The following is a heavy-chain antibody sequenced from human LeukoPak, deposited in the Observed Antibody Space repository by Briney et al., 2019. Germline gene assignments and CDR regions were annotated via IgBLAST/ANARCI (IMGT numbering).Heavy chain of an antibody. CDR3: AKDYYYDSSGYYVVY. Sequence: PGGSPRLSCAASGFTFSSYAMSWVRQAPGKGLEWVSAISGSGGTTYYADSVKGRFTISRDNSKNTLYLQMNSLRAEDTAVYYCAKDYYYDSSGYYVVYWGQGTLVTVSS. D-gene: IGHD3-22*01. CDR2: ISGSGGTT. CDR1: GFTFSSYA. V-gene: IGHV3-23*01. J-gene: IGHJ4*02.